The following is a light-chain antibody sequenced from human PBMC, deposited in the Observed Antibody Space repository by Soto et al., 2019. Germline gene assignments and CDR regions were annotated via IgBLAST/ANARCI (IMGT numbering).Light chain of an antibody. V-gene: IGKV1-39*01. CDR1: QGIANE. J-gene: IGKJ1*01. CDR3: QQSYSSPPT. CDR2: AAS. Sequence: IQMTHSPSSLSASVGDRVTITCRASQGIANELGWYQQKPGKAPKLLIYAASSLQSGVPSRFSGSGSGLDFTLTISSLQPEDFATYYCQQSYSSPPTFGQGTKVDIK.